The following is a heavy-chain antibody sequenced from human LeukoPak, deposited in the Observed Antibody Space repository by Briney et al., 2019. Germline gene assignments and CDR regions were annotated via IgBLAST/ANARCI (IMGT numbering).Heavy chain of an antibody. J-gene: IGHJ5*02. Sequence: PGGSLRLSCVASGFTFNNYWLTWVRQPPGRGLEWVANIKTVGGQTFYVDSVKGRFTISRDNAKRSLYLQMNSLRADDSAGCHCARDDCSRTVDHWGQGTLVTVSS. CDR1: GFTFNNYW. D-gene: IGHD2-21*01. V-gene: IGHV3-7*01. CDR3: ARDDCSRTVDH. CDR2: IKTVGGQT.